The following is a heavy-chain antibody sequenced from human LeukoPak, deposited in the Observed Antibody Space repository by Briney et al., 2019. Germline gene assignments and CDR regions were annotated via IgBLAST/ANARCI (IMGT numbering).Heavy chain of an antibody. CDR2: IDPSDSYT. J-gene: IGHJ4*02. Sequence: GGPLRISCKGSGSRFTSYWISWVRQMPGKGLEWMGRIDPSDSYTNYSPSFQGHVTISADKSISTAYLQWSSLKASDTAMYYRARDIAVAGHDYWGQGTLVTVSS. V-gene: IGHV5-10-1*01. D-gene: IGHD6-19*01. CDR3: ARDIAVAGHDY. CDR1: GSRFTSYW.